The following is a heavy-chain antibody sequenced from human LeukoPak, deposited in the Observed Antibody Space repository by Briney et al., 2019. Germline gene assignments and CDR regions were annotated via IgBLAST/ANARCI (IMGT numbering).Heavy chain of an antibody. J-gene: IGHJ4*02. CDR2: IYHSGSS. D-gene: IGHD3-9*01. V-gene: IGHV4-4*02. CDR1: GGSISSSNW. CDR3: AGAVFSYSYFDY. Sequence: SETLSLTCAVSGGSISSSNWWSWVRQPPGQGLEWIGEIYHSGSSNYNPSLKSRVPISVDKSKNQFSLKLSSVTAADTAVYYCAGAVFSYSYFDYWGQGTLVTVSS.